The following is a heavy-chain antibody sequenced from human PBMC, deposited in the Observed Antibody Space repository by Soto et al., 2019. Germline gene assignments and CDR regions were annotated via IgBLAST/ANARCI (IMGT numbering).Heavy chain of an antibody. CDR3: ARHFYALGSSDYYYYGMDV. J-gene: IGHJ6*02. V-gene: IGHV4-39*01. CDR1: GGSISSSSYY. Sequence: SETLSLTCTVSGGSISSSSYYWGWIRQPPGKGLEWIGSIYYSGSTYYNPSLKSRVTISVDTSKNQFSLKLSSVTAADTAVYYCARHFYALGSSDYYYYGMDVWGQGTTVTV. CDR2: IYYSGST. D-gene: IGHD6-25*01.